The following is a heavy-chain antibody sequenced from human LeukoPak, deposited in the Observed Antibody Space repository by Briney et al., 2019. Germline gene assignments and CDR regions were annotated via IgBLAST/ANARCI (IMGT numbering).Heavy chain of an antibody. J-gene: IGHJ4*02. CDR2: TYFMSRWIH. V-gene: IGHV6-1*01. CDR3: ARRGDGNYYYDY. CDR1: GDSVSNSIAT. Sequence: SQTLSLTCAISGDSVSNSIATWDWAVPSGGLEWLGRTYFMSRWIHDYADPVKSRIVIDADTSKNQFSLLLKSVRPDDTAVYYCARRGDGNYYYDYWGQGTLVTVPS. D-gene: IGHD3-16*01.